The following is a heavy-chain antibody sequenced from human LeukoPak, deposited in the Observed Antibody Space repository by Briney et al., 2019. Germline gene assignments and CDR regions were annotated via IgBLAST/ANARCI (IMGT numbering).Heavy chain of an antibody. CDR2: ITWNSDDM. J-gene: IGHJ4*02. Sequence: GRSLRLSCAASGFTFDGYGMYWARQAPGKGLEWVSGITWNSDDMAYADSVKGRFTISRDNAKNCLYLQMNSLRVEDTALYYCTKVTDWRTGFDYWGQGTLVTVSS. CDR1: GFTFDGYG. D-gene: IGHD3-9*01. CDR3: TKVTDWRTGFDY. V-gene: IGHV3-9*01.